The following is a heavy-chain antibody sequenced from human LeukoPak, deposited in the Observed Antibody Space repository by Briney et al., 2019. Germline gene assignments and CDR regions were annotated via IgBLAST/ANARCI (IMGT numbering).Heavy chain of an antibody. Sequence: PSETLSLTCTVSGGSISSYYWSWIRQPPGKGLEWIGYIYYSGSTNCNPSLKSRVTISVDTSKNQFSLKLSSVTAADTAVYYCARSERHQYYDFWSGYYYYYGMDVWGQGTTVTVSS. V-gene: IGHV4-59*08. J-gene: IGHJ6*02. CDR2: IYYSGST. CDR3: ARSERHQYYDFWSGYYYYYGMDV. D-gene: IGHD3-3*01. CDR1: GGSISSYY.